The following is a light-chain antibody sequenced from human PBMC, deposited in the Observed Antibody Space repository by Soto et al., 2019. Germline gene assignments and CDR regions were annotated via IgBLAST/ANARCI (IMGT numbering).Light chain of an antibody. CDR3: QQYNNWPPWT. V-gene: IGKV3D-15*01. CDR1: QSVSSN. CDR2: GAS. J-gene: IGKJ1*01. Sequence: EIVMTQSPATLSVSPGERATLSCRDSQSVSSNLAWYQQKPGQAPRLLIYGASTRATGIPARFSGSGSGTEFTLTISSLQPEEFAVYYCQQYNNWPPWTFGQGTKAEIK.